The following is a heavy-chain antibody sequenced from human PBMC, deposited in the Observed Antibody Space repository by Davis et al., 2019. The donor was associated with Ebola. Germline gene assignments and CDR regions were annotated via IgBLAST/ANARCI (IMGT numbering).Heavy chain of an antibody. V-gene: IGHV1-46*01. J-gene: IGHJ4*02. CDR3: ASGGIQLRFSEFDY. D-gene: IGHD1-1*01. CDR2: INPNDGRT. CDR1: GYTFTNYY. Sequence: AASVKVSCKASGYTFTNYYMHWVRQAPGQGLEWMGMINPNDGRTIYAQKFQGRVTITRDTSASTAYMDLSSLRSEDTAVYYCASGGIQLRFSEFDYWGQGTLVTVSS.